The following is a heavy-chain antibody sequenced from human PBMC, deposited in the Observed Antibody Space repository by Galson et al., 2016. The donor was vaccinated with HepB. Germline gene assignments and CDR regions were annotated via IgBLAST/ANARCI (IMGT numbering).Heavy chain of an antibody. V-gene: IGHV3-33*08. CDR2: IWHDGNNK. J-gene: IGHJ4*02. CDR3: ARDYSYSSNWPGY. D-gene: IGHD7-27*01. Sequence: SLRLSCAASGFTFSRYGMHWVRQAPGKGLEWVAVIWHDGNNKYYADSVKGRFTIARDTSRVYLQMSSLTPADTGLYYCARDYSYSSNWPGYWGQGTLVIVSS. CDR1: GFTFSRYG.